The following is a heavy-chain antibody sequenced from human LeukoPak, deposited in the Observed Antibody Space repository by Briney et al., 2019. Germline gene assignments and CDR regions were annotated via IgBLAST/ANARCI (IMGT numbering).Heavy chain of an antibody. CDR2: ISTTSDYM. D-gene: IGHD3-3*01. V-gene: IGHV3-21*01. J-gene: IGHJ6*02. CDR3: AKVLRFLEWLPYYYYGMDV. CDR1: GFIFSTYS. Sequence: PGGSLRLSCAASGFIFSTYSMTWVRQAPGKGLEWVSSISTTSDYMYYADSMKGRFTISRDNSKNTLHLQMNSLRAEDTAVYYCAKVLRFLEWLPYYYYGMDVWGQGTTVTVSS.